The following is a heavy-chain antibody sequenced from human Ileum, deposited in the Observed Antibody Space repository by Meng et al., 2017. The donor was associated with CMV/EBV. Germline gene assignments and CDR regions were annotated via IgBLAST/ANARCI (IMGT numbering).Heavy chain of an antibody. Sequence: SLKISCAASGFTFDDYAMHWVRQAPGKGLEWVSGITWNSGSIDYADSVKGRFTISRDNTKNSLYLQMDSLRAEDTAVYYCARDNDYSNTYWGQGTLVTVSS. V-gene: IGHV3-9*01. J-gene: IGHJ4*02. CDR2: ITWNSGSI. CDR1: GFTFDDYA. D-gene: IGHD4-11*01. CDR3: ARDNDYSNTY.